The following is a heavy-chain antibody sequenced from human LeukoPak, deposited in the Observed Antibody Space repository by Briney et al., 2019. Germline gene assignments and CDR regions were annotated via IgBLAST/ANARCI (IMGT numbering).Heavy chain of an antibody. CDR3: ARGGKSISMIGVV. J-gene: IGHJ3*01. CDR1: GFTFSSCE. CDR2: ISSSGSTI. D-gene: IGHD3-22*01. V-gene: IGHV3-48*03. Sequence: GGSLRLSCAASGFTFSSCEMNWVRQAPGKGLEWVSYISSSGSTIYYADSVKGRFTISRDNAKNTLYLQMNSLGAEDTAVYYCARGGKSISMIGVVWGQGTMVTVSS.